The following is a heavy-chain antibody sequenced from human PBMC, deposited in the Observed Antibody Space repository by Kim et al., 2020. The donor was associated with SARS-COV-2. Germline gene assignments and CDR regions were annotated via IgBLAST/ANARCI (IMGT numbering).Heavy chain of an antibody. CDR2: MNPNSGNT. CDR3: ARGKKHIVVVIAIPYYYYGMDV. V-gene: IGHV1-8*01. Sequence: ASVKVSCKASGYTFTSYDINWVRQATGQGLEWVGWMNPNSGNTGYAQKFQGRVTMTRNTSISTAYMELSSLRSEDTAVYYCARGKKHIVVVIAIPYYYYGMDVWGQGTTVTVSS. CDR1: GYTFTSYD. J-gene: IGHJ6*02. D-gene: IGHD2-21*01.